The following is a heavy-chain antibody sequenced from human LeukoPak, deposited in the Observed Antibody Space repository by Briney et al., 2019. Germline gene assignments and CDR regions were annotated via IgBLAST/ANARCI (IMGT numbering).Heavy chain of an antibody. Sequence: GGSLRLSCAASGFTFTRYWMTWVRQAPGTGLEWVANIKQDGSEKYYVDSVKGRFTISRDNAKNSLYLQMNSLRAEDTAVYYCARGGSGSYSCWGQGTLVTVSS. CDR2: IKQDGSEK. J-gene: IGHJ4*02. CDR3: ARGGSGSYSC. CDR1: GFTFTRYW. D-gene: IGHD1-26*01. V-gene: IGHV3-7*04.